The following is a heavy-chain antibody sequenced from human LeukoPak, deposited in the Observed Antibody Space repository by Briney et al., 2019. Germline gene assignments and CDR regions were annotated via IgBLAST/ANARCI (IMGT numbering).Heavy chain of an antibody. CDR3: ARTSGRTTSSSLDY. D-gene: IGHD6-13*01. V-gene: IGHV4-34*01. CDR2: INHSGST. Sequence: PSETLSLTCAVYGGSFSGYYWSWIRQPPGKGLEWIGEINHSGSTNYNPSLKSRVTISVDTSKNQFSLKLSSVTAVDTAVYYCARTSGRTTSSSLDYWGQGTLVTVSS. J-gene: IGHJ4*02. CDR1: GGSFSGYY.